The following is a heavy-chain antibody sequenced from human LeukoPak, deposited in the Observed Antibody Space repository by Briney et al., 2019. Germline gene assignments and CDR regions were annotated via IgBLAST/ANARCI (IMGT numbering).Heavy chain of an antibody. V-gene: IGHV4-4*07. Sequence: SETLSLTCTVSGGSISSDDCCWIWNPHQQGLGRIWRVYNSGSTNYNPSLKSRVTMSVDTSKNQFSLKLSSVTAADTAVYYCARNQEGRLRLYYMDVWGKGTTVTVSS. CDR2: VYNSGST. CDR3: ARNQEGRLRLYYMDV. D-gene: IGHD3-3*01. CDR1: GGSISSDD. J-gene: IGHJ6*03.